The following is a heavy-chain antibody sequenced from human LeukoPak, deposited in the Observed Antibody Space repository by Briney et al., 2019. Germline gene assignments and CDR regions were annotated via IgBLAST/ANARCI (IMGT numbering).Heavy chain of an antibody. Sequence: SETLSLTCTVSGGSISSSSYYWGWIRQPPGKGLEWIGSIYYSGSTYYNPSLKSRVTISVDTSKNQFSLKLSSVTVADTAVYYCARHDWDGSGSYSVYFDYWGQGTLVTVSS. CDR3: ARHDWDGSGSYSVYFDY. D-gene: IGHD3-10*01. CDR2: IYYSGST. J-gene: IGHJ4*02. V-gene: IGHV4-39*01. CDR1: GGSISSSSYY.